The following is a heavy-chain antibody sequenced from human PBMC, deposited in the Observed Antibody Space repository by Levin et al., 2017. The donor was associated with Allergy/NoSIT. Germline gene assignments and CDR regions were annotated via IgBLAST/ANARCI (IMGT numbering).Heavy chain of an antibody. Sequence: PGGSLRLSCAASGFTFSDYSMNWVRQAPGKGLEWVSSISPNSNYIYYADSLKGRFTISRDNAKSSVFLQMNSLRAEDTALYYCARSGSPDYWGQGTLVTVSS. CDR1: GFTFSDYS. CDR3: ARSGSPDY. CDR2: ISPNSNYI. D-gene: IGHD3-22*01. V-gene: IGHV3-21*01. J-gene: IGHJ4*02.